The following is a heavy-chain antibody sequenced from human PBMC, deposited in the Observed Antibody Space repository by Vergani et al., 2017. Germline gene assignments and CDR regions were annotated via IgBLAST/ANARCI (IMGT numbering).Heavy chain of an antibody. CDR2: ISWNSGSI. Sequence: EVQLVESGGGLVQPGRSLRLSCAASGFTFDDSAMHWVRQAPGKGLEWVSGISWNSGSIGYADSVKGRFTISRDNAKNSLYLQMNSLRAEDTALYYCARDHRDYNNYPGTFDIWGQGSMVTVSS. J-gene: IGHJ3*02. CDR3: ARDHRDYNNYPGTFDI. CDR1: GFTFDDSA. V-gene: IGHV3-9*01. D-gene: IGHD5-24*01.